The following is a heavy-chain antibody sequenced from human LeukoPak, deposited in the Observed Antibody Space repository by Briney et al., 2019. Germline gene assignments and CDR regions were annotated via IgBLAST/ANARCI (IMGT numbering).Heavy chain of an antibody. J-gene: IGHJ5*02. CDR3: ARKVVPVGVPAWWFDP. D-gene: IGHD2-2*01. Sequence: SQTLSLTCTVSGGSISSSDYSWTWIRQRPGKGLEWIGYISYNGSTYYKPSLKSRVTISADTSKSQFFLKLTSVTAADTAIYYCARKVVPVGVPAWWFDPWGQATLVIVSS. CDR1: GGSISSSDYS. CDR2: ISYNGST. V-gene: IGHV4-31*03.